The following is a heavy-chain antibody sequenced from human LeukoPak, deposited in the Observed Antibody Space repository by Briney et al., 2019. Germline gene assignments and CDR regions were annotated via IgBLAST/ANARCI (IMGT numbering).Heavy chain of an antibody. V-gene: IGHV3-23*01. D-gene: IGHD5-18*01. Sequence: GGSLRLSCAASGFTFRSYAMSWVRQAPGKGLEWVSSISGSGDSTYYADSVKGRFTISRDNSKNTLYPQMNSLRAEDTAVYYCAKEGEYSYGGTYYFDYWGQGTLVTVSS. CDR2: ISGSGDST. J-gene: IGHJ4*02. CDR1: GFTFRSYA. CDR3: AKEGEYSYGGTYYFDY.